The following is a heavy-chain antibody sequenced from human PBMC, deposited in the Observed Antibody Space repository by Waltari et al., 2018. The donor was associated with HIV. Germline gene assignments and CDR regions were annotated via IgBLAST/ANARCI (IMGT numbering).Heavy chain of an antibody. Sequence: QLQLQESGPGLVKPSETLSLTCTVSGGSISSSSYYWGWIRQPPGKGLEWIGSIYYSGSTYYNPSLKSRVTISVDTSKNQCSLKLSSVTAADTAVYYCARDGRSTIVVPAAIPDYWGQGTLVTVSS. CDR1: GGSISSSSYY. CDR2: IYYSGST. J-gene: IGHJ4*02. V-gene: IGHV4-39*07. D-gene: IGHD2-2*01. CDR3: ARDGRSTIVVPAAIPDY.